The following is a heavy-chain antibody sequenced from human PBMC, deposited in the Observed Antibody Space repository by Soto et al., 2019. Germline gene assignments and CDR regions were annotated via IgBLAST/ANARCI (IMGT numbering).Heavy chain of an antibody. CDR1: GFTFSSYA. Sequence: EVQLLESGGGLVQPGGSLRLSCAASGFTFSSYAMSWVRQAPGKGLEWVSAISGSGGSTYYADSVKGRFTISRDNSKNTLYLQMNRLRAEDTAVYYCALPSCGGDCYSPFDYWGQGTLVTVSS. V-gene: IGHV3-23*01. CDR2: ISGSGGST. CDR3: ALPSCGGDCYSPFDY. J-gene: IGHJ4*02. D-gene: IGHD2-21*02.